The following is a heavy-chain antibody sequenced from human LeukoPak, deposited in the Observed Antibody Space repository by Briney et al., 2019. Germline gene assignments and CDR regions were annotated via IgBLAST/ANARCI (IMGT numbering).Heavy chain of an antibody. D-gene: IGHD2-15*01. V-gene: IGHV4-39*01. J-gene: IGHJ6*02. Sequence: SETLSLTCTVSGGSISSSSYYWGWIRQPPGKGLEWIGSIYYSGSTYYNPSLKSRVTISVDTSKNQFSLKLSSVTAADTAVYYCARRSGRGHYGMDVWGQGTTVTVSS. CDR3: ARRSGRGHYGMDV. CDR2: IYYSGST. CDR1: GGSISSSSYY.